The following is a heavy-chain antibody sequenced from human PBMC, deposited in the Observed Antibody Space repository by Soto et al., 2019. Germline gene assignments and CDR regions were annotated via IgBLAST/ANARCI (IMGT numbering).Heavy chain of an antibody. CDR2: IYYSGST. Sequence: SETLSVTCTVSGGSIISYYWSWSRQPPWKGLEWIGYIYYSGSTNYNPSLKSRVTISVDTSKNQFSLKLSSVTAADTAVYYCARVKSYDFWSGHLGYYYGMDVWGQGTTVTVSS. CDR3: ARVKSYDFWSGHLGYYYGMDV. D-gene: IGHD3-3*01. V-gene: IGHV4-59*01. J-gene: IGHJ6*02. CDR1: GGSIISYY.